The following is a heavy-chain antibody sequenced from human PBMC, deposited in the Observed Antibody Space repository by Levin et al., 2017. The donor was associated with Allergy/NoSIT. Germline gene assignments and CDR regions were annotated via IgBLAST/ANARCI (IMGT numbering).Heavy chain of an antibody. CDR1: GTSMNNYY. CDR3: ARDRDYYDTTGQTLGDY. J-gene: IGHJ4*02. V-gene: IGHV4-4*07. Sequence: SETLSLTCTVSGTSMNNYYWSWIRQPAGNGLEWIGRIYSGGDTYYKPSLRSRVTMSIDTSTNQFSLKVTSVTAADTAVYFWARDRDYYDTTGQTLGDYWGQGTLVTVSS. D-gene: IGHD3-22*01. CDR2: IYSGGDT.